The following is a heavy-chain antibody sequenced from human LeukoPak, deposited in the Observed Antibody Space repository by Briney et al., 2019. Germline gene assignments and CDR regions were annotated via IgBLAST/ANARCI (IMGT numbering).Heavy chain of an antibody. V-gene: IGHV4-39*01. CDR2: IYDSGST. CDR1: GGSISSSSYY. Sequence: PSETLSLTCTVSGGSISSSSYYWGWIRQPPGRGLEWIGGIYDSGSTYYNPSLKSRGTISVDTSKNQFSLKLSSVTAADTAVYYGARHLTHEGYVWGSYRPYDYWGQGTLVAVSS. D-gene: IGHD3-16*02. J-gene: IGHJ4*02. CDR3: ARHLTHEGYVWGSYRPYDY.